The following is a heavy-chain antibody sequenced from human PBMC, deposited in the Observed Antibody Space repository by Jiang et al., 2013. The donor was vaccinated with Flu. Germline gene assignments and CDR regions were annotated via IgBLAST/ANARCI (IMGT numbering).Heavy chain of an antibody. D-gene: IGHD5-12*01. CDR1: GGSVSSGSYY. CDR3: ARGRYSGYVY. V-gene: IGHV4-61*01. Sequence: LLKPSETLSLTCTVSGGSVSSGSYYWSWIRQPPGKGLEWIGYMYYTGSSDHNPSLKSRVTISVDTSKNQFSLKLSSVTAADTAVYYCARGRYSGYVYWGQGTLVTVSS. CDR2: MYYTGSS. J-gene: IGHJ4*02.